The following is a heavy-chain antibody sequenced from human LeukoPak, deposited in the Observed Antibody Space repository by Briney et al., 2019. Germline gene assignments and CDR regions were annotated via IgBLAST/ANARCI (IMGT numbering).Heavy chain of an antibody. CDR2: IYYSGST. CDR3: HAEYSSSWYFDY. V-gene: IGHV4-31*03. Sequence: PSETLSLTCTVSGGSISSGGYYWSWIRQHPGKGLKWIGYIYYSGSTYYNPSLKSRVTISVDTSKNQFSLKLSSVTAADTAVYYCHAEYSSSWYFDYWGQGTLVTVSS. CDR1: GGSISSGGYY. J-gene: IGHJ4*02. D-gene: IGHD6-13*01.